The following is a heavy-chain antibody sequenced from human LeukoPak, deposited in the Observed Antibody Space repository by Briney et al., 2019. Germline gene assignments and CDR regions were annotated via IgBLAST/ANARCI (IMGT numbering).Heavy chain of an antibody. CDR2: IKSDGSST. CDR3: ARVWCSSTSCYTSPLDY. J-gene: IGHJ4*02. Sequence: GGSLRLSCAASGFTFKTNWMHWVRQAPGKGLVWVSRIKSDGSSTIYADSVKGRFTISRDNAKNTLSLQMNSLRAEDTAVYYCARVWCSSTSCYTSPLDYWGQGTLVTVSP. V-gene: IGHV3-74*01. CDR1: GFTFKTNW. D-gene: IGHD2-2*02.